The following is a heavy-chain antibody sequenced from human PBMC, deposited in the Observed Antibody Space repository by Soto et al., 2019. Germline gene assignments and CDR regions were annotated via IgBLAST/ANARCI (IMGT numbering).Heavy chain of an antibody. Sequence: ASVKVSCKASGYTFTGYYMHWVRQAPGQGLEWMGWINPNSGGTNYAQKFQGWVTMTRDTSISTAYMELSRLRSDDTAVYYCARGGRYYYGSGSYYYYYGMDVWGQGTTVTVSS. V-gene: IGHV1-2*04. J-gene: IGHJ6*02. CDR1: GYTFTGYY. CDR3: ARGGRYYYGSGSYYYYYGMDV. D-gene: IGHD3-10*01. CDR2: INPNSGGT.